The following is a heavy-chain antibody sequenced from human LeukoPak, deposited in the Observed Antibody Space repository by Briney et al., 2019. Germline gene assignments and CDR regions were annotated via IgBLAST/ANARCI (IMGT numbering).Heavy chain of an antibody. J-gene: IGHJ3*02. CDR1: GGSISSYY. CDR2: IYYSGST. Sequence: PSETLSLTCTVSGGSISSYYWSWIRQPPGKGLEWIGYIYYSGSTNYNPSLKSRVTILVDTSKNLFSLKLSSVTAADTALYYCARVNCSGGNCYSSRGAFDIWGQGTMVTVSS. V-gene: IGHV4-59*01. CDR3: ARVNCSGGNCYSSRGAFDI. D-gene: IGHD2-15*01.